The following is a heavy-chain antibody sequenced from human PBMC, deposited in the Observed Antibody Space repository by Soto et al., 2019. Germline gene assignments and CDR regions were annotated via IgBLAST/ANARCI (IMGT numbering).Heavy chain of an antibody. D-gene: IGHD6-13*01. J-gene: IGHJ6*02. V-gene: IGHV4-34*01. Sequence: KPSETLSLTCAVYGGSFSGYYWSWIRQPPGKGLEWIGEINHSGSTNYNPSLKSRVTISVDASKNQFSLKLSSVTAADTAVYYCARGRVVAAKIRGYYGMDVWGQGTKVTVSS. CDR3: ARGRVVAAKIRGYYGMDV. CDR1: GGSFSGYY. CDR2: INHSGST.